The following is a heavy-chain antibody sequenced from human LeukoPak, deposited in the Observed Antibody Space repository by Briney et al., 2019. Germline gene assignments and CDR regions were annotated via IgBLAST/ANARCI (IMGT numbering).Heavy chain of an antibody. Sequence: ASVKVSCQASGYTFTNYDINWLRQATGQGLEWMGWMNPVSGDTGYAQKFQGRVTMTRDTSISTAYMELSSLRSEDTAVYYCATGRGYTSGWLMYYFDYWGQGTLVTVSS. CDR2: MNPVSGDT. J-gene: IGHJ4*02. V-gene: IGHV1-8*01. CDR3: ATGRGYTSGWLMYYFDY. CDR1: GYTFTNYD. D-gene: IGHD6-19*01.